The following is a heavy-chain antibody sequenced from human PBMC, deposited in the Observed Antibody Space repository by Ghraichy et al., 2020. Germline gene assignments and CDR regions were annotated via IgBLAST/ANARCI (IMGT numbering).Heavy chain of an antibody. J-gene: IGHJ6*02. V-gene: IGHV3-48*02. Sequence: GGSLRLSCEASGFTFSSYSMNWVRQAPGRGPEWISYITSSSRFTSYADSVKGRFTISRDNAKNSLYLQMNSLRDEDTAVYYCARGSTVVRFFYYGGMDVWGQGTTVTVSS. CDR2: ITSSSRFT. CDR3: ARGSTVVRFFYYGGMDV. CDR1: GFTFSSYS. D-gene: IGHD4-23*01.